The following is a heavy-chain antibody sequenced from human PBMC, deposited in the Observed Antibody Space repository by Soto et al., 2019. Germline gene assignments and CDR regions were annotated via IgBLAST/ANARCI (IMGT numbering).Heavy chain of an antibody. CDR3: ARDYEYWSGYYKGFDY. CDR1: GFTFSSYS. Sequence: GGSLRLSCAASGFTFSSYSMNWVRQAPGKGLEWVSYISSSSSSIYYADSVKGRYTISRDNAKNSLYLQMNSLRDEDTAVYYCARDYEYWSGYYKGFDYWGQGTLVTVSS. CDR2: ISSSSSSI. D-gene: IGHD3-3*01. V-gene: IGHV3-48*02. J-gene: IGHJ4*02.